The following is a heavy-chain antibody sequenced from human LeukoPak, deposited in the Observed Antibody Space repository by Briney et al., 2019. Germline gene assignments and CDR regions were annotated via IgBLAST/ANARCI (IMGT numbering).Heavy chain of an antibody. V-gene: IGHV3-23*01. J-gene: IGHJ4*02. D-gene: IGHD5-12*01. Sequence: PGGSLRLSCAASGFTFSNYAMNWVRQAPGKGLEWVSAITASGGSTYYADSVKGRFTISRDNDKYTLYLLMNSLRADDTAVYYCAKDPLLRGGYDYFFDYWGQGTLVTVSS. CDR3: AKDPLLRGGYDYFFDY. CDR1: GFTFSNYA. CDR2: ITASGGST.